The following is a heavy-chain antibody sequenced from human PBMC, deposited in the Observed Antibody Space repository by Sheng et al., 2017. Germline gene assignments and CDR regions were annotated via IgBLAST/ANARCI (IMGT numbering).Heavy chain of an antibody. D-gene: IGHD3-3*01. Sequence: QVQLVESGGGMVQPGRSLRLSCAASGFTFSSYGMHWVRQAPGKGLEWVAIISYDGSNKYYADSVKGRFTISRDNSKNTLYLQMNSLRAEDTAVYYCAKDGEISYDFFHVWGQGTTVTVSS. CDR1: GFTFSSYG. J-gene: IGHJ6*02. CDR2: ISYDGSNK. CDR3: AKDGEISYDFFHV. V-gene: IGHV3-30*18.